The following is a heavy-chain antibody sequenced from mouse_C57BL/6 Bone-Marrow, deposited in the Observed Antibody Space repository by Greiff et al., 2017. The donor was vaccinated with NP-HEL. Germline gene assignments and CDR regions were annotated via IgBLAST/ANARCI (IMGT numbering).Heavy chain of an antibody. CDR2: IYPRSGNT. CDR3: AREGAGTFAY. CDR1: GYTFTSYG. D-gene: IGHD4-1*01. V-gene: IGHV1-81*01. Sequence: VQLQQSGAELARPGASVKLSCKASGYTFTSYGISWVKQRTGQGLEWIGEIYPRSGNTYYNEKFRGKATLTADKSSSTAYMELRSLTSEDSAVYFCAREGAGTFAYWGQGTLVTVSA. J-gene: IGHJ3*01.